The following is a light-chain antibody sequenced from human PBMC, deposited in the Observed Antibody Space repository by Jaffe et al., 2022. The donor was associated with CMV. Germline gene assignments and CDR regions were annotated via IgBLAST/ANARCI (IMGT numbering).Light chain of an antibody. Sequence: QSALTQPASVSGSPGQSITISCTGTSSDVGGYNYVSWYQQHPGKAPKLMIYDVTTRPSGISDRFSASKSGNTASLTISGLQAEDEADYYCSSYTGSITLFGGGTRLTVL. J-gene: IGLJ3*02. V-gene: IGLV2-14*03. CDR1: SSDVGGYNY. CDR3: SSYTGSITL. CDR2: DVT.